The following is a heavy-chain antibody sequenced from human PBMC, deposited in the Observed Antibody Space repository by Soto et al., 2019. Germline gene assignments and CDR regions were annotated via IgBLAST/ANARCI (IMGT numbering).Heavy chain of an antibody. CDR3: ARAKDLVVVVAATGYYGMDV. D-gene: IGHD2-15*01. Sequence: GASVEVSCEASGGTFSSYAISWVRQAHGQGLEWMGGIIPIFGTANYAQKFQGRVTITADESTSTAYMELSSLRSEDTAVYYCARAKDLVVVVAATGYYGMDVWRQGTTVTVSS. CDR1: GGTFSSYA. CDR2: IIPIFGTA. J-gene: IGHJ6*02. V-gene: IGHV1-69*13.